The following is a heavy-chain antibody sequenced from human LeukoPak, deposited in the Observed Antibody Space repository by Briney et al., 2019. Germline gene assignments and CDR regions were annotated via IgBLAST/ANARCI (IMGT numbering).Heavy chain of an antibody. CDR1: GFTFGGSA. CDR3: AKIDSPRVGWRAPFDY. J-gene: IGHJ4*02. V-gene: IGHV3-23*01. CDR2: ISSSGRET. Sequence: GGSLRLSCEASGFTFGGSAMSWFRQAPGKGLEWISDISSSGRETYYADSVKGRFTISRDNSKNTLYLQLNSLGAEDTAVYFCAKIDSPRVGWRAPFDYWGQGTLVTVSS. D-gene: IGHD6-19*01.